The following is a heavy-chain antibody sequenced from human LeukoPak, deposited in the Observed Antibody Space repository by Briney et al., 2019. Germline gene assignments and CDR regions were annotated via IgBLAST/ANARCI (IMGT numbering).Heavy chain of an antibody. V-gene: IGHV4-59*01. Sequence: SETLSLTCAVSGGSISTYYWSWIRQPPGKGPEWIAYIHSTGSTNYNPSLKSRVTISADTSKNQFSLTLRLVTAADTAIYYCARVARDGYLAYYFDYWGQGILVTVSS. CDR3: ARVARDGYLAYYFDY. CDR2: IHSTGST. J-gene: IGHJ4*02. CDR1: GGSISTYY. D-gene: IGHD5-24*01.